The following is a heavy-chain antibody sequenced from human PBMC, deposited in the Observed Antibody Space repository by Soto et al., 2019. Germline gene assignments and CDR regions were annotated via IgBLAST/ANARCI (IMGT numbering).Heavy chain of an antibody. CDR3: AILILGYFSGGSGFSGQTGDY. CDR2: TRNKANSYTT. J-gene: IGHJ4*02. CDR1: GFTFSDHY. D-gene: IGHD2-15*01. V-gene: IGHV3-72*01. Sequence: EVQLVESGGGLVQPGGSLRLSCAASGFTFSDHYMDWVRQAPGKGLEWVGRTRNKANSYTTEYAASVKGRFTISRDDSKNSLYLQMNSLKTEDTAVYYCAILILGYFSGGSGFSGQTGDYLCPCTLGTDSS.